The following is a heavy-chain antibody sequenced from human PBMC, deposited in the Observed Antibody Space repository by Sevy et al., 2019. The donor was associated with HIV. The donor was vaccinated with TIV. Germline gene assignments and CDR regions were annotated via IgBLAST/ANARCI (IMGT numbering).Heavy chain of an antibody. Sequence: GGSLRLSCAASGFTVSNNYMSWVRQAPGKGLQWVSVIYSGDSTYYADSVKGRFTISRDNSKNTLYLQMNSLRAEDTAVYYCARLSVYYYDSSGYYTTGNAFDIWDQGTMVTVSS. V-gene: IGHV3-53*01. CDR1: GFTVSNNY. CDR2: IYSGDST. J-gene: IGHJ3*02. D-gene: IGHD3-22*01. CDR3: ARLSVYYYDSSGYYTTGNAFDI.